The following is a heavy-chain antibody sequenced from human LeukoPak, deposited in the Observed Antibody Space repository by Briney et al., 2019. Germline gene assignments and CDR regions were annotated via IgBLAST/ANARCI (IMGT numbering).Heavy chain of an antibody. V-gene: IGHV4-39*01. CDR2: IYYSGSV. CDR1: GGAINSRNQY. CDR3: ARRVATSGNFFDY. J-gene: IGHJ4*02. Sequence: TSETLSLTCTVVGGAINSRNQYWGWIRQSPGKGLEWIGSIYYSGSVNDNPPLQSRVTISVDTSRNQFSLKLTSMTVADTAVYFCARRVATSGNFFDYWGPGTLVTVS. D-gene: IGHD3-3*01.